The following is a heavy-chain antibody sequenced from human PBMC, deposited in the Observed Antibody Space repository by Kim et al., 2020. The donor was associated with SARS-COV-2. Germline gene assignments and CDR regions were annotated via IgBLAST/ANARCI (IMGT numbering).Heavy chain of an antibody. CDR2: IHFDGSNR. Sequence: GGSLRLSCEATGFAFSNYGMHWVRQAPGKGLEWVAIIHFDGSNRFYVDSVKGRFTISRDNSKNTLYLQMNSLRAEDTAVYFCARVGEQRFLDSYYFYMDVWGNGTTV. D-gene: IGHD2-21*02. V-gene: IGHV3-30*02. CDR1: GFAFSNYG. CDR3: ARVGEQRFLDSYYFYMDV. J-gene: IGHJ6*03.